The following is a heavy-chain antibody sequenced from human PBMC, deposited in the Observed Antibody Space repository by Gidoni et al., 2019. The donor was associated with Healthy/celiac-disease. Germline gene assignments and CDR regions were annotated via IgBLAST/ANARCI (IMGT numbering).Heavy chain of an antibody. Sequence: EVQLLESGGGLVQPGGSLRLYCAASGVTFSSYAMSGGRQAPGKGLEWVSAISCSGGSTYYADSVKGRFTISRDNSKNTLYLQMNSLRAEDTAVYYCANGGEGFHSGWNHYYYYYGMDVWGQGTTVTVSS. CDR1: GVTFSSYA. CDR3: ANGGEGFHSGWNHYYYYYGMDV. D-gene: IGHD6-19*01. J-gene: IGHJ6*02. CDR2: ISCSGGST. V-gene: IGHV3-23*01.